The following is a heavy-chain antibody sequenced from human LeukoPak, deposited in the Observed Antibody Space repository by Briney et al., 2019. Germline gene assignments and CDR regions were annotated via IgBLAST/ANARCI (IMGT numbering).Heavy chain of an antibody. J-gene: IGHJ4*02. V-gene: IGHV1-2*02. CDR2: INPNSGGT. CDR3: ARDLTDYGDYEFDY. D-gene: IGHD4-17*01. Sequence: ASVKVSCKASGYTFTGYYMHWVRQAPGQGLEWMGWINPNSGGTNYAQKFQGRVTMTRDTSISTAYMELSRLRSDDTAVYYCARDLTDYGDYEFDYWGQGTLVTVSS. CDR1: GYTFTGYY.